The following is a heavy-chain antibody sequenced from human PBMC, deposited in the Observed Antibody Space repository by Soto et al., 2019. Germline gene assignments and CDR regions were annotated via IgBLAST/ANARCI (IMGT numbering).Heavy chain of an antibody. V-gene: IGHV3-33*01. CDR2: IWYDGSNK. CDR1: GFTFSSYG. CDR3: ASDLGYCSGGTCPRLGIIDY. D-gene: IGHD2-15*01. J-gene: IGHJ4*02. Sequence: GGSLRLSCAASGFTFSSYGMHWVRQAPGKGLEWVAVIWYDGSNKYYAESEKGRFTITRDNSKKTVTQQMNNLRAEDTDIYYCASDLGYCSGGTCPRLGIIDYWGQGT.